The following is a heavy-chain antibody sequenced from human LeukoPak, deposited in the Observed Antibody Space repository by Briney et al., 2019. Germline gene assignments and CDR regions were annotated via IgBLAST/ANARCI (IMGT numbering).Heavy chain of an antibody. CDR2: TSYSGSA. D-gene: IGHD6-6*01. CDR3: AREEGSSSPE. Sequence: PSETLSLTCTVSGDSISNSRYSWGWIRQPPGKGLEWIGTTSYSGSAYYNPSLKSRVTMPVDTSKNQFSLKLSSVTAADTAVYYCAREEGSSSPEWGQGTLVTVSS. J-gene: IGHJ4*02. V-gene: IGHV4-39*02. CDR1: GDSISNSRYS.